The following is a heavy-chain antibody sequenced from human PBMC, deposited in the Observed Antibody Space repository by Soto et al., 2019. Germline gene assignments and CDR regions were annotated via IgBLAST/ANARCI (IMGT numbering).Heavy chain of an antibody. J-gene: IGHJ4*01. Sequence: ASGTLPLTCSIYSGACSGYYWIWIRQPPGKGLECIGEISQSVNTNYIRSLRSRGSISIDTSMKQFSRNLASVSAADTAVYYFARAPKVSGSTQTGPAFWGNGTLVTVS. V-gene: IGHV4-34*01. CDR2: ISQSVNT. CDR3: ARAPKVSGSTQTGPAF. CDR1: SGACSGYY. D-gene: IGHD6-25*01.